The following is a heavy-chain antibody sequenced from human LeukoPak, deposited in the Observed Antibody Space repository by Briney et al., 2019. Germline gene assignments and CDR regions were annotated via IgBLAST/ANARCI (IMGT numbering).Heavy chain of an antibody. V-gene: IGHV3-48*03. CDR2: ISSSGSDI. J-gene: IGHJ4*02. CDR3: ARGNGGNGDY. Sequence: PGGSLRLSCTASGFTFSSYWMNWVRQAPGKGLEWVSYISSSGSDIYYADSVKGRFTISRDNAKNSLYLQMNSLRAEDTAVYYCARGNGGNGDYWGQGILVTVSS. D-gene: IGHD2-8*01. CDR1: GFTFSSYW.